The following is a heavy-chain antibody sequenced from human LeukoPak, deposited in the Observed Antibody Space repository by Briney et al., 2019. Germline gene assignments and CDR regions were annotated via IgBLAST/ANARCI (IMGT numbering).Heavy chain of an antibody. CDR2: IYHSGST. CDR3: ARALAYCSGGSCTRGYNWFDP. D-gene: IGHD2-15*01. CDR1: GGSISSSNW. J-gene: IGHJ5*02. Sequence: SETLSLTCAVSGGSISSSNWWSWVRQPPGKGLEWIGEIYHSGSTNYNPSLKSRVTISVDKSENQFSLKLSSVTTADTAVYYCARALAYCSGGSCTRGYNWFDPWGQGTLVTVPS. V-gene: IGHV4-4*02.